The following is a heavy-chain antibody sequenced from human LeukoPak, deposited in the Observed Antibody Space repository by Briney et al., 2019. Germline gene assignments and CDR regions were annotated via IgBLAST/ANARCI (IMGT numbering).Heavy chain of an antibody. D-gene: IGHD3-10*01. CDR3: ARDRSGSYYRFFDY. CDR1: GGSISSYY. V-gene: IGHV4-59*01. J-gene: IGHJ4*02. CDR2: IYYSGST. Sequence: SETLSLTCTVSGGSISSYYWSWIRPPPGKGLEWIGYIYYSGSTNYNPSLKSRVTTSVDTSKNQFSLKLSSVTAADTAVYYCARDRSGSYYRFFDYWGQGTLVTVSS.